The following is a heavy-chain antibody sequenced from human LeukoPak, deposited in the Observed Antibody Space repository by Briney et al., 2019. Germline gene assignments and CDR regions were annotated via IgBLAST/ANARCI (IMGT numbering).Heavy chain of an antibody. CDR1: GGTFSSYA. CDR3: ARTRYDFEGLSLAPNWFDP. Sequence: VASVKVSCKASGGTFSSYAISWVRQAPGQGLEWMGGIIPIFGTANYAQKFQGRVTITTDESTSTAYMELSSLRSEDTAVYYCARTRYDFEGLSLAPNWFDPWGQGTLVTVSS. V-gene: IGHV1-69*05. D-gene: IGHD3-3*01. CDR2: IIPIFGTA. J-gene: IGHJ5*02.